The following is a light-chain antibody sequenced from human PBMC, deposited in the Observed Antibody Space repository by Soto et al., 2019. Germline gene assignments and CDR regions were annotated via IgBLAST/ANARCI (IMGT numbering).Light chain of an antibody. CDR3: QQYNNWPLT. CDR1: QSVSSN. V-gene: IGKV3-15*01. CDR2: GAS. Sequence: EIVMTQSPATLSVSPGERATLSCRASQSVSSNLAWYQQKPGQAPRLLIYGASTRATGIPVRFSGSGSGTEFTLTITSLQAEDFASYYCQQYNNWPLTFGGGTKVEIK. J-gene: IGKJ4*01.